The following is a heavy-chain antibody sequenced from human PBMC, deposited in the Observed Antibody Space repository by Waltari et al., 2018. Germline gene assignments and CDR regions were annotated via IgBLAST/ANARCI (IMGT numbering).Heavy chain of an antibody. Sequence: QVHLLESGGRVVQPGTSLRISCAASGFTLNSYDIHWIRQAPGQGVEWLASIYGIVKYHADSLKGRFITSRDNYYITIHLQLNNLRDEDTATYYCAKDVGRQRVPDTWGQGTLVIVSP. CDR3: AKDVGRQRVPDT. V-gene: IGHV3-30*18. CDR1: GFTLNSYD. J-gene: IGHJ5*02. CDR2: IYGIVK.